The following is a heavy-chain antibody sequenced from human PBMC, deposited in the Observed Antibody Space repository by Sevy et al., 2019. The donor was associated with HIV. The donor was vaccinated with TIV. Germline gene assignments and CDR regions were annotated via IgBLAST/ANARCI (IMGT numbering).Heavy chain of an antibody. CDR2: VDNDGSCT. J-gene: IGHJ4*02. CDR3: TRDMYGIDY. CDR1: GFTFTNYG. D-gene: IGHD2-8*01. V-gene: IGHV3-74*01. Sequence: GGSLRLSCAASGFTFTNYGMHWVRQAPGKGLVWVSRVDNDGSCTNYADSVKGRFTISRDNAKNTVYLQMNNLRAEDTAVYYCTRDMYGIDYWGQGTLVTVSS.